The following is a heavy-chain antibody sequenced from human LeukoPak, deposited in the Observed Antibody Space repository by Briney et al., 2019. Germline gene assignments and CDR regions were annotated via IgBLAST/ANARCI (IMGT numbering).Heavy chain of an antibody. CDR2: IYQSGST. D-gene: IGHD3-22*01. J-gene: IGHJ4*02. Sequence: SETLSLTCAVSNYSISSGYNWGWIRQPPGKGLEWIGSIYQSGSTYYNPSLKSRVTVSVDTSKNQFSLKLSSVTAADTAVYYCARGSGYYYDSSGYYHGTFDYWGQGTLVTVSS. CDR1: NYSISSGYN. V-gene: IGHV4-38-2*01. CDR3: ARGSGYYYDSSGYYHGTFDY.